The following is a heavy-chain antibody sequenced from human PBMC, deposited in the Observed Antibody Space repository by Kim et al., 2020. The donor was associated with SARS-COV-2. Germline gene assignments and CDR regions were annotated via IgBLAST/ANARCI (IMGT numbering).Heavy chain of an antibody. CDR1: GGSTGSSSYY. V-gene: IGHV4-39*01. CDR2: IYYSGNT. CDR3: ARQRIAVAAWAFAL. J-gene: IGHJ3*01. D-gene: IGHD6-19*01. Sequence: SETLSLTCTVSGGSTGSSSYYWGWIRQPPGMGLEWIGSIYYSGNTYYNSSLRSRITISVDTSKNQFSLELSSVTAADTAVYFCARQRIAVAAWAFALWGQGTMVSVSS.